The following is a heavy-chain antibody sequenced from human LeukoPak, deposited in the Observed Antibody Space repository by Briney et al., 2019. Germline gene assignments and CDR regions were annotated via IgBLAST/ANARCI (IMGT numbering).Heavy chain of an antibody. CDR1: GGSFSGYY. J-gene: IGHJ5*02. CDR3: ARSKLSSSWFNWFDP. CDR2: TNHSGST. Sequence: PSETLSLTCAVYGGSFSGYYWSWIRQPPGKGLEWIGETNHSGSTNYNPSLKSRVTISVDTSKNQFSLKLSSVTAADTAVYYCARSKLSSSWFNWFDPWGQGTLVTVSS. V-gene: IGHV4-34*01. D-gene: IGHD6-13*01.